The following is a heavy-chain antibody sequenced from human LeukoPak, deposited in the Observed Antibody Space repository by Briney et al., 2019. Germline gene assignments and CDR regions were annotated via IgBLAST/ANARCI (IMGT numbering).Heavy chain of an antibody. J-gene: IGHJ6*02. Sequence: PSETLSLTCAVSGGSISSGGYSWGWIRQPPGKGLEWIGYIYHSGSTYYNPSLKSRVTISVDRSKNQFSLKLSSVTAADTAVYYCARARSRTNYYGMDVWGQGTTVTVSS. CDR3: ARARSRTNYYGMDV. D-gene: IGHD1-14*01. CDR1: GGSISSGGYS. V-gene: IGHV4-30-2*01. CDR2: IYHSGST.